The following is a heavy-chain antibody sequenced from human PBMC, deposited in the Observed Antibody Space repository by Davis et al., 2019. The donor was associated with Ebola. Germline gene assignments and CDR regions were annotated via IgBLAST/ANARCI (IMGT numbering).Heavy chain of an antibody. CDR3: ARNDYGDYYFDY. CDR1: GYTFTSSG. V-gene: IGHV1-18*01. J-gene: IGHJ4*02. Sequence: SVKVSCKASGYTFTSSGISWVRQAPGQGLEWMGWISAYNGNTNYAQKLQGRVTMTTDTSTSTAYMELRSLRSDDTAVYYCARNDYGDYYFDYWGQGTLVTVSS. D-gene: IGHD4-17*01. CDR2: ISAYNGNT.